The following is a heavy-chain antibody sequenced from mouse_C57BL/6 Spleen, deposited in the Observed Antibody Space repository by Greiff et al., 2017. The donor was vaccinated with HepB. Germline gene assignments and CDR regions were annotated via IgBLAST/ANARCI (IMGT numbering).Heavy chain of an antibody. Sequence: QVQLQQPGAELVMPGASVKLSFKASGYTFTSYWMHWVKQRPGQGLEWIGEIDPSDSYTNYNQKFKGKSTLTVDKSSSTAYMQLSSLTSEDSAVYYCARNNYDYEGSFAYWGQGTLVTVSA. CDR2: IDPSDSYT. CDR1: GYTFTSYW. D-gene: IGHD2-4*01. J-gene: IGHJ3*01. CDR3: ARNNYDYEGSFAY. V-gene: IGHV1-69*01.